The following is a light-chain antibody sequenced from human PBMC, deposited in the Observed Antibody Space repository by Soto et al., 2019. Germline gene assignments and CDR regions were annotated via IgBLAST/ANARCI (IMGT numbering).Light chain of an antibody. J-gene: IGKJ2*01. CDR2: GAS. CDR1: QSISRT. CDR3: QQYDSWRYT. V-gene: IGKV3-15*01. Sequence: VMTQSPASLSVSPGERATLSCRASQSISRTLAWYQQKPGQAPRLLIYGASTRATGIPARFSGRGSGTDFTLTISSLQSEDFAVYYCQQYDSWRYTFGQGTKLEIK.